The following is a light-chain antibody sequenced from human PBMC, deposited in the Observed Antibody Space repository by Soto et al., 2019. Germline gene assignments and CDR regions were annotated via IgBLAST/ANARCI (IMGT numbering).Light chain of an antibody. CDR3: TSYTSSTTLVYV. CDR1: SSDVGGYNY. V-gene: IGLV2-14*01. Sequence: QSALTQPASVSGSPGQSITISCTGTSSDVGGYNYVSWYQQHPGKAPKLMIYDVSNRPSGVSNRFSGSKSGNTASLTISGPQAEDEADYYGTSYTSSTTLVYVFGTGTKVTAL. CDR2: DVS. J-gene: IGLJ1*01.